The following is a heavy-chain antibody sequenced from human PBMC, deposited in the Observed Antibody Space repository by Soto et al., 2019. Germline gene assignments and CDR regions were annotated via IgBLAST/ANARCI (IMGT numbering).Heavy chain of an antibody. CDR1: GYTFTSYG. J-gene: IGHJ6*02. Sequence: ASVKVSCKASGYTFTSYGISWVRQAPGQGLEWMGWISAYNGNTNYAQKLQGRVTMTTDTSTSTAYMELRSLRSDDTAVYYCARLRIVATQDSYYYYGMDVWGQGTTVTVSS. V-gene: IGHV1-18*04. D-gene: IGHD5-12*01. CDR3: ARLRIVATQDSYYYYGMDV. CDR2: ISAYNGNT.